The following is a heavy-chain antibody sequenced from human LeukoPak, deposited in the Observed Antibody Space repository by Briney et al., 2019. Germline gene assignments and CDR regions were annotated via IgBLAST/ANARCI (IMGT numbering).Heavy chain of an antibody. Sequence: SETLSLTCAVYGGSFSGYYWSWIRQPPGKGLEWIGEINHSGSTNYNPSLKSRVTISVDTSKNQFSLKLSSVTAADTAVYYCARDLAASGQGTLVTVSS. CDR1: GGSFSGYY. D-gene: IGHD3-3*02. J-gene: IGHJ5*02. CDR2: INHSGST. V-gene: IGHV4-34*01. CDR3: ARDLAA.